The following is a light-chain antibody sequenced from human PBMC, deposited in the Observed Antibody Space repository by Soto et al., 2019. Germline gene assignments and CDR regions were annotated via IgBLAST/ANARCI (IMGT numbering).Light chain of an antibody. CDR2: DAS. CDR1: QSLLDSDDGNTY. Sequence: DIVMTQTPLSLPVTPGEPASISCRSSQSLLDSDDGNTYLDWYLQKPGQSPQLLIYDASNRATGIPARFSGSGSGTDFTLTISRLEPEDFAVYYCQQRSNWPPWTFGQGTKVEIK. J-gene: IGKJ1*01. V-gene: IGKV2-40*01. CDR3: QQRSNWPPWT.